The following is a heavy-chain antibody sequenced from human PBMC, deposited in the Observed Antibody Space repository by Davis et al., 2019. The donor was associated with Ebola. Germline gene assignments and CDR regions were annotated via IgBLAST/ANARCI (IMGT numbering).Heavy chain of an antibody. V-gene: IGHV4-34*01. D-gene: IGHD5-18*01. CDR2: FNHRGTT. CDR1: WFTVSRNY. J-gene: IGHJ4*02. Sequence: ESLKISCASSWFTVSRNYMSWVRQPPGQGLEWIGEFNHRGTTDYNPTLKGRVTMSVDTSKNQFSLKLKSVTSADTAVYYCARVDTVMVDLDYWGQGTLVTVSS. CDR3: ARVDTVMVDLDY.